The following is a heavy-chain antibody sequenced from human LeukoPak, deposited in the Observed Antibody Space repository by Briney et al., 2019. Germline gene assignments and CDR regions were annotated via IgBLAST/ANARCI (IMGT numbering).Heavy chain of an antibody. Sequence: PSQTLSLTSAVYGGSFSGYYLSCIRQPPRQGLEWIGEINHSGSTNYNPSLTSRLSISVDTSKNQFSLKLSSVTAADTAVYYCARGKVMVYAGYYYYYYMDVWGKGTTVTVSS. CDR2: INHSGST. V-gene: IGHV4-34*01. D-gene: IGHD2-8*01. J-gene: IGHJ6*03. CDR3: ARGKVMVYAGYYYYYYMDV. CDR1: GGSFSGYY.